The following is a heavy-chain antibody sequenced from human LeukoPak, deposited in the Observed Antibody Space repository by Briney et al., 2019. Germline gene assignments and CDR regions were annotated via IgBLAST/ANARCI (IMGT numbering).Heavy chain of an antibody. Sequence: ASVKVSCKASGYTFTSYGISWVRQAPGQGLEWMGWISAYNGNTNYAQKLQGRVTMTTDTSTSTAYMELRSLRSDDAAVYYCARDVPTRPAATGGFDYWGQGTLVTVSS. CDR1: GYTFTSYG. CDR3: ARDVPTRPAATGGFDY. D-gene: IGHD2-2*01. CDR2: ISAYNGNT. V-gene: IGHV1-18*01. J-gene: IGHJ4*02.